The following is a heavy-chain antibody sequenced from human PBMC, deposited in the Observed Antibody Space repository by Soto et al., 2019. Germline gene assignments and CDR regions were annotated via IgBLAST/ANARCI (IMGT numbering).Heavy chain of an antibody. Sequence: QVQLVQSGAEVKKPGSSVKVSCKASGGTFSSYTISWVRQAPGQGLEWMGRIIPILGIANYAQKFQGRVTINADKSTSTAYMELSSLRSEDTAVYYCGKGNYGDPNTLNYWGQGTLVTVSS. V-gene: IGHV1-69*02. D-gene: IGHD4-17*01. CDR1: GGTFSSYT. CDR2: IIPILGIA. CDR3: GKGNYGDPNTLNY. J-gene: IGHJ4*02.